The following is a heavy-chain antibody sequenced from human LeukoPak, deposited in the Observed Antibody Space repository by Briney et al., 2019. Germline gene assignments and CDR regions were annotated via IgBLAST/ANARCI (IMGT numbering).Heavy chain of an antibody. J-gene: IGHJ6*02. V-gene: IGHV1-8*01. CDR2: MNPNSGNT. D-gene: IGHD3-3*01. CDR3: ARRGTWIFGVARDYYYYGMDV. Sequence: GASVKVSCKASGYTFTSYDINWVRQATGQGLEWMGWMNPNSGNTGYAQKFQGRVTMTRDTSISTAYMELSRLRSDDTAVYYCARRGTWIFGVARDYYYYGMDVWGQGTTVTVSS. CDR1: GYTFTSYD.